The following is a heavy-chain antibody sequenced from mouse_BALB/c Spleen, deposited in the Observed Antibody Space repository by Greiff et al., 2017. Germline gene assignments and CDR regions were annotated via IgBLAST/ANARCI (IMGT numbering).Heavy chain of an antibody. Sequence: LVESGAVLVRPGASGKMSCAASGFTFTSFWMHWVRQGPGQGLEWIAYINPSSGSTNYKHKLKDKTTLTADKSYNTAYMQLSSLTSEDSAVYYCARRGLVPYYAMDYWGQGTTVTVSS. CDR1: GFTFTSFW. CDR2: INPSSGST. V-gene: IGHV1S26*01. J-gene: IGHJ4*01. D-gene: IGHD6-1*01. CDR3: ARRGLVPYYAMDY.